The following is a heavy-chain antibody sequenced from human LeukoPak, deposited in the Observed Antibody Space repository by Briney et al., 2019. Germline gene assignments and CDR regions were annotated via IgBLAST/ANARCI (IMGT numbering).Heavy chain of an antibody. CDR1: GGSISRYY. CDR2: IYSDGTI. V-gene: IGHV4-4*07. Sequence: SETLSLTCTVSGGSISRYYWSWIRQPAGKGLEWIGRIYSDGTITYNPSLQSRLTMSIDTSKNQFSLKLSFVTAADTAVYYCARDSGTTGEVKFDPWGQGTLVTVSS. D-gene: IGHD4-17*01. CDR3: ARDSGTTGEVKFDP. J-gene: IGHJ5*02.